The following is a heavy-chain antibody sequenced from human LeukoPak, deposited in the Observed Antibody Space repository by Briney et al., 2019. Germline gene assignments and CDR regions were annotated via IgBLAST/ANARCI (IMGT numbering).Heavy chain of an antibody. CDR3: ARSGRPTVVYYYYGMDV. D-gene: IGHD4-23*01. J-gene: IGHJ6*02. V-gene: IGHV1-46*01. Sequence: ASVKVSCKASGYTFTSYYMHWVRQAPGQGLEWMGIINPSGGSTSYAQKFQGRVTMTRDTSTSTVYMELSSLRSEDTAVYYCARSGRPTVVYYYYGMDVWGQGTTATVSS. CDR2: INPSGGST. CDR1: GYTFTSYY.